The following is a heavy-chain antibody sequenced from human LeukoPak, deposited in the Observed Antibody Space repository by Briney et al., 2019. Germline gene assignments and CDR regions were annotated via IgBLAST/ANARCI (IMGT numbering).Heavy chain of an antibody. CDR3: AVAANKNDGFDV. CDR2: ITGSAHNT. Sequence: GGSLRLSCAASEFTFRNYAMNWVRQAPGKGLEWLSSITGSAHNTYYAGSVKGRFTISRDNSKNTVYLQMNSLRAEDTALYYCAVAANKNDGFDVWGRGTMLTVSS. CDR1: EFTFRNYA. D-gene: IGHD6-13*01. V-gene: IGHV3-23*01. J-gene: IGHJ3*01.